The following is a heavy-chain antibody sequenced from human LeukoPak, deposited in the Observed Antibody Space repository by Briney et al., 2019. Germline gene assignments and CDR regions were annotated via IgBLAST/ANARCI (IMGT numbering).Heavy chain of an antibody. Sequence: ASVKVSCKASGYTFTSYDINWVRQATGQGLEWMGWMNPNSGNTGYAQKFQGRVTMTRNTSISTAYMELSSLRSEGTAVYYCARGSQSHDYSKGPNYYYMDVWGKGTTVTVSS. D-gene: IGHD4-11*01. CDR1: GYTFTSYD. CDR3: ARGSQSHDYSKGPNYYYMDV. J-gene: IGHJ6*03. V-gene: IGHV1-8*01. CDR2: MNPNSGNT.